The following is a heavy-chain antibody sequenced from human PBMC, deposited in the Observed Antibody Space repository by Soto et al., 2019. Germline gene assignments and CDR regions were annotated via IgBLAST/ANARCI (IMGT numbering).Heavy chain of an antibody. CDR1: GFTFSSYG. Sequence: GGSLRLSCAASGFTFSSYGMHWVRQAPGKGLEWVAVISYDGSNKYYADSVKGRFTISRDNSKNTLYLQMNSLRAEDTAVYYCANSRRYFAAGSFDYWGQGTLVTSPQ. V-gene: IGHV3-30*18. D-gene: IGHD3-9*01. J-gene: IGHJ4*02. CDR2: ISYDGSNK. CDR3: ANSRRYFAAGSFDY.